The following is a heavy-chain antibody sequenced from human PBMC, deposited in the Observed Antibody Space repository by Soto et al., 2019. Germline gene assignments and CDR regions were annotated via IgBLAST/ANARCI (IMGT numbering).Heavy chain of an antibody. CDR3: ARLGIVVVPAATVGGWFDP. V-gene: IGHV5-51*01. CDR2: IYPGDSDT. J-gene: IGHJ5*02. Sequence: GESLKISCKGSVYSFTSYWIGWVRQMPGKGLEWMGIIYPGDSDTRYSPSFQGQVTISADKSISTAYLQWSSLKASDTAMYYCARLGIVVVPAATVGGWFDPWGQGTLVTVSS. D-gene: IGHD2-2*01. CDR1: VYSFTSYW.